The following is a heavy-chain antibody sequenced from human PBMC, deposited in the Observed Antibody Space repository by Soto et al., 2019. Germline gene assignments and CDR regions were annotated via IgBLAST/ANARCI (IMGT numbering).Heavy chain of an antibody. CDR3: ARDFRGSYDSSGWSHYYYGMDV. CDR2: IYYSGST. D-gene: IGHD3-22*01. V-gene: IGHV4-30-4*01. CDR1: GGSISSGDYY. Sequence: QVQLQESGPGLVKPSQTLSLTCTVSGGSISSGDYYWSWIRQPPGKGLEWIGYIYYSGSTYYNPSIKSRVTISVDTSENQFSLKLSSVTAADTAVYYCARDFRGSYDSSGWSHYYYGMDVWGQGTTVTVSS. J-gene: IGHJ6*02.